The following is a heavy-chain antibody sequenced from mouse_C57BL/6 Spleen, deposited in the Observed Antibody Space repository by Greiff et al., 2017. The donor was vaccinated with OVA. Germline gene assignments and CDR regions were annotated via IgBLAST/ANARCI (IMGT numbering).Heavy chain of an antibody. Sequence: QVHVKQPGAELVRPGTSVKLSCKASGYTFTSYWMHWVKQRPGQGLEWIGVIDPSDSYTNYNQKFKGKATLTVDTSSSTAYMQLSSLTSEDSAVYYCARPYYYGSSNYFDYWGQGTTLTVSS. CDR2: IDPSDSYT. CDR3: ARPYYYGSSNYFDY. CDR1: GYTFTSYW. J-gene: IGHJ2*01. V-gene: IGHV1-59*01. D-gene: IGHD1-1*01.